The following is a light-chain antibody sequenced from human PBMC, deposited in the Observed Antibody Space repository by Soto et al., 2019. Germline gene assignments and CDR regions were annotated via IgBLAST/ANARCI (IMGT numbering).Light chain of an antibody. Sequence: SYELTQPPSVSVSPGQTASISCSGDKLGDKYTSWYQQRPGQSPLLVIYQNTKRPSGIPERFSGSNSGNTATLTISGTQAMDEADYYCQAWDSSTAVFGAGTQLTVL. J-gene: IGLJ2*01. CDR3: QAWDSSTAV. CDR2: QNT. V-gene: IGLV3-1*01. CDR1: KLGDKY.